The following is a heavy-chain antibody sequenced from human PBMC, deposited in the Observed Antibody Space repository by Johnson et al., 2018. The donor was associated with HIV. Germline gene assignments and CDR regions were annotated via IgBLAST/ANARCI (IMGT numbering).Heavy chain of an antibody. D-gene: IGHD5-12*01. J-gene: IGHJ3*02. CDR1: GFTFSSYA. CDR3: AREGGYSGYEGVGHTNDAFDI. V-gene: IGHV3-23*04. CDR2: ISGSGGST. Sequence: VQLVESGGGVVQPGGSLRLSCAASGFTFSSYAMSWVRQAPGKGLEWVSAISGSGGSTYYADSVKGRFTISRDNSKNTLYLQMNSLRAEDTAVYYCAREGGYSGYEGVGHTNDAFDIWGQGTMVTVSS.